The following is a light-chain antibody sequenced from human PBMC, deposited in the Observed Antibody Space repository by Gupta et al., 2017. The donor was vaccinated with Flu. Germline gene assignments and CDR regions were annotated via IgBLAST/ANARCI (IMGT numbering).Light chain of an antibody. CDR1: TDSVGGYNY. V-gene: IGLV2-11*03. Sequence: VTISCTGTTDSVGGYNYISWYQQHPGKAPKVMIYDVTKRPSGVPDRFSGSKSGNKASLNISGLQPDDEADDHCCSSGGGDTPIVFGTGTTVTVL. CDR3: CSSGGGDTPIV. CDR2: DVT. J-gene: IGLJ1*01.